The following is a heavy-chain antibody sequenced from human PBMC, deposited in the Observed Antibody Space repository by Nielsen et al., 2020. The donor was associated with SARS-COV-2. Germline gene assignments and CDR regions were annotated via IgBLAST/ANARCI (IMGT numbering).Heavy chain of an antibody. J-gene: IGHJ5*02. V-gene: IGHV4-31*03. D-gene: IGHD1-1*01. CDR2: IYYSGST. CDR3: ARASDDARNPNWFDP. Sequence: TMSLTCTVSGGSISSGGFYWSWIRQHPGKGLEWIGYIYYSGSTYYNPSLKSRLTMSVDTSKNQFSLKLSSVTAADTAVYYCARASDDARNPNWFDPWGQGTQVTVSS. CDR1: GGSISSGGFY.